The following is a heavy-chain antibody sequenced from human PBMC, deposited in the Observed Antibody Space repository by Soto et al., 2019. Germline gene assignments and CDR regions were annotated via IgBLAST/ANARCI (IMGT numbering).Heavy chain of an antibody. CDR1: GYTFTSYA. D-gene: IGHD3-10*01. J-gene: IGHJ2*01. V-gene: IGHV1-3*05. CDR3: AREGTYWYFDL. CDR2: INAGNGNT. Sequence: QVQLVQSGAEEKKPGASVKVSCKASGYTFTSYAMHWVRQAPGQRLEWMGWINAGNGNTKYSQKFQGRVTITRDTSASTAYMELSSLRSEATAVYYCAREGTYWYFDLWGRGTLVTVSS.